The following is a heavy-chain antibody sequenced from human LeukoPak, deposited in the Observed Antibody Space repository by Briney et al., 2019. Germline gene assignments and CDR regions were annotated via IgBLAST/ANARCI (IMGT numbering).Heavy chain of an antibody. D-gene: IGHD3-10*01. V-gene: IGHV3-7*01. Sequence: GGSLRLSCAASGFAFSTSWMTWVRQAPGKGLEWVANIKKDGSAIHYVDSVKGRFTISRDNAKNSLYLQMNSMRAEDTAVYYCAKGIYYYYGSGSYYPLIFDYWGQGTLVTVSS. CDR3: AKGIYYYYGSGSYYPLIFDY. J-gene: IGHJ4*02. CDR1: GFAFSTSW. CDR2: IKKDGSAI.